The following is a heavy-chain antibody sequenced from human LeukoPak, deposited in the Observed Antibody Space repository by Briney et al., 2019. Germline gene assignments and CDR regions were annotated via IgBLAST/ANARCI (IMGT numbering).Heavy chain of an antibody. J-gene: IGHJ3*02. CDR2: ISGSGGST. D-gene: IGHD3-10*01. V-gene: IGHV3-23*01. Sequence: GGYLTLTCVASEFTFSSYTMSWVRQAPGKGLEWVSAISGSGGSTYYADSVKGRFTISRDNSKNTLYLQMNSLRAEGTAVYYCAKEMAPFYGSGDAFDIWGQGTMVTVSS. CDR1: EFTFSSYT. CDR3: AKEMAPFYGSGDAFDI.